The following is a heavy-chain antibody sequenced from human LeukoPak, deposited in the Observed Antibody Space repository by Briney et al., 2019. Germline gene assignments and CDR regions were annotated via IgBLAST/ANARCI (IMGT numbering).Heavy chain of an antibody. CDR3: AGDYWWNYDY. CDR1: GFTFSDYA. D-gene: IGHD1-7*01. J-gene: IGHJ4*02. Sequence: KAGGSLRLSCAASGFTFSDYAMHWVRQAPGKGLEWVAVISKDGSDKYYPGSVRGRFTISRDNSKNTIYLQMDSLRAEDTAIYYCAGDYWWNYDYWGQGTLVTVSS. CDR2: ISKDGSDK. V-gene: IGHV3-30-3*01.